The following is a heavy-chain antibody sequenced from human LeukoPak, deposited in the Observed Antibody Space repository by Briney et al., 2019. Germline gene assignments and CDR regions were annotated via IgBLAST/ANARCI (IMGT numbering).Heavy chain of an antibody. V-gene: IGHV1-2*02. CDR2: INPNSGGT. CDR1: GYTFTGDY. Sequence: ASVKVSCKASGYTFTGDYMHWVRQAPGQGLEWMGWINPNSGGTNYAQKFQGRVIMTRDTSISTAYMELSRLRSDDTAVYYCASVLGYCSSTSCYRFDYWGQGTLVTVSS. J-gene: IGHJ4*02. CDR3: ASVLGYCSSTSCYRFDY. D-gene: IGHD2-2*01.